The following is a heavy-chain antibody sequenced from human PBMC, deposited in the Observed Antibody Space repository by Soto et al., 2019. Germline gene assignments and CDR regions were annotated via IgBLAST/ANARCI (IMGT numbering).Heavy chain of an antibody. CDR3: ARDGLTGYSGYAHYYYYGTDV. CDR2: INAGNGNT. Sequence: ASVKVSCKASGYTFTSYAMHWVRQAPGQRLEWMGWINAGNGNTKYSQKFQGRVTITRDTSASTAYMELSSLRSEDTAVYYCARDGLTGYSGYAHYYYYGTDVWGQGTTVNVSS. D-gene: IGHD5-12*01. V-gene: IGHV1-3*01. J-gene: IGHJ6*02. CDR1: GYTFTSYA.